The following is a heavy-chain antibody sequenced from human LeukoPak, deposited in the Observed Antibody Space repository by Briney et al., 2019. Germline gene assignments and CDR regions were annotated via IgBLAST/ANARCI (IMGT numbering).Heavy chain of an antibody. V-gene: IGHV7-4-1*02. CDR2: INTNTGNP. CDR3: AIWYCSGGRCYSNARTFDY. Sequence: VKVSCKASGYTFTSYAMNWVREAPGQGLEWMGWINTNTGNPTYAQGLTGRFVFSLDTSVSTAYLQISSLKAEDTAVYYCAIWYCSGGRCYSNARTFDYWGQGTRVTVSS. D-gene: IGHD2-15*01. CDR1: GYTFTSYA. J-gene: IGHJ4*02.